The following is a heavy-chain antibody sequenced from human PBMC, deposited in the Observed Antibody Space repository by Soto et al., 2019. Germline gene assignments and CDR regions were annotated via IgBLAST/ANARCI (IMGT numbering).Heavy chain of an antibody. D-gene: IGHD1-7*01. Sequence: QVQLVESGGGVVQPGTSLRLSCAASGFTISTHGMHWVRQAPGKGLEWVANIWYDGSNRFYADSVKGRFTISKDNSKNTLYLQLSSLRAEDPAVYYCAPATTWNFHFHYWGQGTQVTVSS. J-gene: IGHJ4*02. CDR2: IWYDGSNR. V-gene: IGHV3-33*01. CDR3: APATTWNFHFHY. CDR1: GFTISTHG.